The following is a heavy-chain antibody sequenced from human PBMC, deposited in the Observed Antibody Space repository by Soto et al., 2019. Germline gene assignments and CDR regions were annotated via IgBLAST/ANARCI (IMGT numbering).Heavy chain of an antibody. J-gene: IGHJ4*02. CDR2: IVVGSGNT. CDR1: GYTFTNYD. V-gene: IGHV1-58*02. CDR3: AADRTYCGGDCYAD. D-gene: IGHD2-21*02. Sequence: SVKVSCKASGYTFTNYDINWVRQATGQGLEWIGWIVVGSGNTNYAQKFQERVTITRDMSTSTAYMELSSLRSEDTAVYYCAADRTYCGGDCYADWGQGTLVTVSS.